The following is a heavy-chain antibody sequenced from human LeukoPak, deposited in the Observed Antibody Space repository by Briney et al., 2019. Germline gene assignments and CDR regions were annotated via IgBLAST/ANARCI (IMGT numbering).Heavy chain of an antibody. D-gene: IGHD5-18*01. J-gene: IGHJ4*02. Sequence: SETLSLTCTVSGGSISSYYWSWIRQPPGKGLEWIGYIYYSGSTNYNPSLKSRVTISVDTSKNKFSLKLSSVTAADTAVYYCARHGYSYGFDYWGQGTLVTVSS. CDR1: GGSISSYY. CDR2: IYYSGST. CDR3: ARHGYSYGFDY. V-gene: IGHV4-59*08.